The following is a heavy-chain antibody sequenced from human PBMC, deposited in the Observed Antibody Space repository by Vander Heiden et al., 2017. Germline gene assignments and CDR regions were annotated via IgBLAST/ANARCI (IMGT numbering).Heavy chain of an antibody. CDR2: ISGSGGST. Sequence: EVQLLESGGGLVQPGGSLGLSCAASGFSFISYAMGWVRQAPGKGLEWVSAISGSGGSTYYADSVKGRFTISRDNSKNTLYLQMNSLRAEDTAVYYCAKELYNWNYAYFDYWGQGTLVTVSS. J-gene: IGHJ4*02. CDR3: AKELYNWNYAYFDY. V-gene: IGHV3-23*01. D-gene: IGHD1-7*01. CDR1: GFSFISYA.